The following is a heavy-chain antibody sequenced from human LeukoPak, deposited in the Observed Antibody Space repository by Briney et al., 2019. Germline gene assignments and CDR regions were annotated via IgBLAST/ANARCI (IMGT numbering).Heavy chain of an antibody. J-gene: IGHJ5*02. CDR3: TTDLWQLWFQT. CDR2: IKSKTDGGTT. V-gene: IGHV3-15*01. Sequence: GGSLRLSCAASGFTFSNAWMSWVRQAPGKGLEWVGRIKSKTDGGTTDYAAPVKGRFTISRDDSKNTLYLQMNSLKTEDAAVYYCTTDLWQLWFQTWGQGTLVTVSS. D-gene: IGHD1-26*01. CDR1: GFTFSNAW.